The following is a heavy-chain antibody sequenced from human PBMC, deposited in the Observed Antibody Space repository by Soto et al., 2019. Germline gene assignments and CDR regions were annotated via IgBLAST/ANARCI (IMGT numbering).Heavy chain of an antibody. CDR2: IWEDGSNK. CDR3: VRDVRSRERGYRFDY. CDR1: GFTFSSYG. D-gene: IGHD5-18*01. J-gene: IGHJ4*02. Sequence: GGSLRLSCAVSGFTFSSYGMHWVRQAPGKGLEWVAVIWEDGSNKYYADSVKGRFTISRDNAKNSLYLQMNSLRAEDTAVYYCVRDVRSRERGYRFDYWGQGTLVTVSS. V-gene: IGHV3-33*01.